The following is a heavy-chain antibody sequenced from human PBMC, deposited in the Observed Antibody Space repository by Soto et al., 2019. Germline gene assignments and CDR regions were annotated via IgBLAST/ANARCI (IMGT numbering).Heavy chain of an antibody. Sequence: QVQLVQSGAEVKKRGASVKVSCKASGYMFNSYGMSWLRQAPGQGLEWIGWISGYNGKTDLAQKFQGRVTMPTEASTTTVYMELTSLRFADTALYYCARDETYTAGWYFEHWGQGTLVTVPS. J-gene: IGHJ4*02. CDR2: ISGYNGKT. D-gene: IGHD6-19*01. V-gene: IGHV1-18*01. CDR1: GYMFNSYG. CDR3: ARDETYTAGWYFEH.